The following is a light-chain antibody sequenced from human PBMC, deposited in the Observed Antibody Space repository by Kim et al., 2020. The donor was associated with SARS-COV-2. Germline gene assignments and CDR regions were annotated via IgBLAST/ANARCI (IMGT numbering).Light chain of an antibody. V-gene: IGLV2-8*01. CDR1: SSDVGGYNY. CDR3: TSYAGSHNLV. Sequence: QSALTQPPSASGSPGQSVTISCTGTSSDVGGYNYVSWYQQHPGKAPKLMIFEVTKRPSGAPDRFSCSKSGNTAALTVSGLQAEDEADYYCTSYAGSHNLVVGGGTQLTVL. CDR2: EVT. J-gene: IGLJ2*01.